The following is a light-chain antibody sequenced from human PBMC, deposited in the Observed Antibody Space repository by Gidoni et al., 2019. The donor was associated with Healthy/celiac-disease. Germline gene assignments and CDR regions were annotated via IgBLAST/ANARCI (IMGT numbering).Light chain of an antibody. V-gene: IGKV1-39*01. Sequence: DIQMPQSPSSLSASVGDRVTITCRASQSISSALNWYQQKPGKAPKLLIYAASSLQSGGPSRFSGSGSGTDFTLTISSLQPEDFATYYCQQSYSTPQLTFGGGTKVEIK. CDR1: QSISSA. J-gene: IGKJ4*01. CDR2: AAS. CDR3: QQSYSTPQLT.